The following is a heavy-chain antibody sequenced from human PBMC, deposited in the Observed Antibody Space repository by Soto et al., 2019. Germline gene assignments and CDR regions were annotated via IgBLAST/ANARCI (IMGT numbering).Heavy chain of an antibody. D-gene: IGHD6-19*01. CDR2: INTDGSGT. J-gene: IGHJ5*02. CDR1: GFSFTRYW. V-gene: IGHV3-74*01. Sequence: TGGSLRLSCAASGFSFTRYWMRWVRQAPGKGLVWVADINTDGSGTRYADSVKGRFTISRDNAKNSLYLQMNSLRAEDTAVYYCSKASPYSSGWHGSLFDPWGQGTLVTVSS. CDR3: SKASPYSSGWHGSLFDP.